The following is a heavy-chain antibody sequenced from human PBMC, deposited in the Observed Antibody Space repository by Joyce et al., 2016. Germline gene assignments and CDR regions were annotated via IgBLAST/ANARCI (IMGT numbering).Heavy chain of an antibody. CDR1: GSTFSSLS. CDR3: ARGGISYYYAMDV. Sequence: QLVESGGGVVKPGGSLRLSCEASGSTFSSLSMGWFRQAPGKGLEGVAAISGTSYYIFHAETVRGRFTVSRDNAKKTLYLQMNSLRAEDSAVFYCARGGISYYYAMDVWGQGTTVTVSS. V-gene: IGHV3-21*01. D-gene: IGHD3-16*01. J-gene: IGHJ6*02. CDR2: ISGTSYYI.